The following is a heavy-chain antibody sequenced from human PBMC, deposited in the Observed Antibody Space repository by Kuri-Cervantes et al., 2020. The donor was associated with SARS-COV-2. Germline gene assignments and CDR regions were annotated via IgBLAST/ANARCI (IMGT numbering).Heavy chain of an antibody. CDR3: YCAPKEGFDS. CDR2: INPNSGGT. D-gene: IGHD2-21*01. J-gene: IGHJ4*02. Sequence: ASVKVSCKASGYTFTGYYMHWVRQAPRQGLEWMGWINPNSGGTNYAQKFQGRVTMTRDTSTSTVYMELSSLTSEDTAIYYCYCAPKEGFDSWGQGTLVTVSS. CDR1: GYTFTGYY. V-gene: IGHV1-2*02.